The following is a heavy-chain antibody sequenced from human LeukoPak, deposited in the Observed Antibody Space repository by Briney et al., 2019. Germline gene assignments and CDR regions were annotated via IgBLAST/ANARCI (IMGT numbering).Heavy chain of an antibody. CDR2: INAGNGNT. V-gene: IGHV1-3*01. Sequence: ASVKVSCKASGYTFTSYAMHWVRQAPGQRLEWMGWINAGNGNTKYSQKFQGRVTITRDTSASTAYMELRSLRSEDTAVYYCARDRLMIRGVVVVSWFDPWGQGTLVTVSS. D-gene: IGHD3-22*01. CDR3: ARDRLMIRGVVVVSWFDP. J-gene: IGHJ5*02. CDR1: GYTFTSYA.